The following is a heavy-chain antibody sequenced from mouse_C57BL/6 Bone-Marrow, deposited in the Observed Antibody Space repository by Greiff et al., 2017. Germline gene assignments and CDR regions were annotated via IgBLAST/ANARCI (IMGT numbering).Heavy chain of an antibody. D-gene: IGHD2-4*01. CDR1: GFTFSDYG. Sequence: EVMLVESGRGLVQPGGSLKLSCAASGFTFSDYGMAWVRQAPRKGPEWVAFISNLAYSIYYADTVTGRFTISRENAKNTLYLEMSSLRSEDTAMYYCARYDYDGYAMDYWGQGTSVTVSS. CDR2: ISNLAYSI. V-gene: IGHV5-15*01. J-gene: IGHJ4*01. CDR3: ARYDYDGYAMDY.